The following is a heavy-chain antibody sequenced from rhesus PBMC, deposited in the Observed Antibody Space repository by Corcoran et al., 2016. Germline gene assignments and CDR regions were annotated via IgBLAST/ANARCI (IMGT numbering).Heavy chain of an antibody. CDR3: ARLHYSGSYYGFDY. V-gene: IGHV4-160*01. CDR1: GGSFSSYW. CDR2: IYGSSGTT. Sequence: QVQLQESGPGLVKPSETLSLTCAVSGGSFSSYWWGWIRQPPGKGLEWIGSIYGSSGTTEYNTSLKSRATISRDTSKNQFSLKLISVTAADTAVYYCARLHYSGSYYGFDYWGQGVLVTVSS. D-gene: IGHD3-16*01. J-gene: IGHJ4*01.